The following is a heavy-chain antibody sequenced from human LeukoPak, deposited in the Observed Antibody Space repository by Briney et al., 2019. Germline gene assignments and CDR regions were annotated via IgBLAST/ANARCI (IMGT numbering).Heavy chain of an antibody. CDR2: IYYSGST. V-gene: IGHV4-39*01. CDR3: ARLMVRGVHFDY. Sequence: GSLRLSCAASGFSFSSYWMSWVRQPPGKGLEWIGSIYYSGSTYYNPSLKSRVTISVDTSKNQFSLKLSSVTAADTAVYYCARLMVRGVHFDYWGQGTLVTVSS. J-gene: IGHJ4*02. D-gene: IGHD3-10*01. CDR1: GFSFSSYW.